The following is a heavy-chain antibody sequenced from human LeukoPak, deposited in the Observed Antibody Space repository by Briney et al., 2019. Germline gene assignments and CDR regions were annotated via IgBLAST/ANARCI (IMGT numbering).Heavy chain of an antibody. CDR2: IYSTGST. J-gene: IGHJ4*02. V-gene: IGHV4-4*07. D-gene: IGHD1-26*01. CDR3: AIVTGASGSYPGRVDY. CDR1: GGSISSYC. Sequence: PSETLSLTCTVSGGSISSYCWSWIRQPAGKGLEWIGRIYSTGSTNYNPSLKSRVTMSVDTSKNQFSLKLSSVTAADTAVYYCAIVTGASGSYPGRVDYWGQGTLVTVSS.